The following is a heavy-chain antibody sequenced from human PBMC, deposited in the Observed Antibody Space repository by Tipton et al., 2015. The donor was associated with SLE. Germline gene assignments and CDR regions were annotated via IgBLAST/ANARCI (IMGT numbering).Heavy chain of an antibody. Sequence: TLSLTCAVYGGSFRGFYLSWIRQPPGKGLELIGEINHSGSTNYNPSLKSRVTISVDTSKNQFSLKLSSVTAADTAVYYCASTNSAFDYWGQGTPVTVSS. CDR3: ASTNSAFDY. D-gene: IGHD2-8*01. CDR1: GGSFRGFY. V-gene: IGHV4-34*01. CDR2: INHSGST. J-gene: IGHJ4*02.